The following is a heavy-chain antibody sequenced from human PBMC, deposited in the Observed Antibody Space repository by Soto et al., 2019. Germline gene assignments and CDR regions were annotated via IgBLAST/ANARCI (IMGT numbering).Heavy chain of an antibody. CDR3: AISDTGMVWTFDY. J-gene: IGHJ4*02. D-gene: IGHD5-18*01. CDR1: GYTFTSYG. V-gene: IGHV1-46*03. Sequence: ASVKVSCKASGYTFTSYGISWVRQAPGQGLEWLGTINPSAGSTSYAQKFQGRVTMTRDTSTSTVYMEVSSLRSEDTAVYYCAISDTGMVWTFDYWGQGTLVTVSS. CDR2: INPSAGST.